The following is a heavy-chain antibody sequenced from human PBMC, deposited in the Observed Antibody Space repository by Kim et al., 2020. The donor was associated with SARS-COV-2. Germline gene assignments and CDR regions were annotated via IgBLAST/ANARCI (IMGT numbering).Heavy chain of an antibody. D-gene: IGHD6-13*01. V-gene: IGHV1-69*13. Sequence: SVKVSCKASGGTFSSYAISWVRQAPGQGLEWMGGIIPIFGTPNYAQKFQGRVTITADESTGTAYMELSSLRSEDTAVYYCARGGIAAAENYYWGQGTLVTVSS. CDR3: ARGGIAAAENYY. CDR1: GGTFSSYA. CDR2: IIPIFGTP. J-gene: IGHJ4*02.